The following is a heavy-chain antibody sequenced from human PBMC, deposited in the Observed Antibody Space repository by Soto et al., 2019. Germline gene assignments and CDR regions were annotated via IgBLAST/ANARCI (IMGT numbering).Heavy chain of an antibody. Sequence: SVKVSCKASGGTFSSDSFSWVRQAPGQGLEWMGGIIPMFDTLIYAQKFQDRVTITADESTSTAYMQLSSLRSGDTAVYYCARSGGLDRDFNYWGQGSLVTVSS. CDR3: ARSGGLDRDFNY. CDR2: IIPMFDTL. V-gene: IGHV1-69*13. D-gene: IGHD2-15*01. J-gene: IGHJ4*02. CDR1: GGTFSSDS.